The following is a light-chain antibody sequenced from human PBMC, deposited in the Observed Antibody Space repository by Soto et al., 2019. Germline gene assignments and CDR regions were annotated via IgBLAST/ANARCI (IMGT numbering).Light chain of an antibody. CDR3: QQLNSYPVT. CDR1: QGISSY. V-gene: IGKV1-9*01. Sequence: DIQLTQSPSFLSASVGDRVTITCRASQGISSYLAWYQQKPGKAPKLLIYAASTLQSGVPSRFSGSGSGTEFTLTISSLQPEDFATYYCQQLNSYPVTFGGGTTVDIK. CDR2: AAS. J-gene: IGKJ4*01.